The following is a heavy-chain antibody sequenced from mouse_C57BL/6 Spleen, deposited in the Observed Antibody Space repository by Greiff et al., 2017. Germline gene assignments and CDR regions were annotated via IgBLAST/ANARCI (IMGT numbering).Heavy chain of an antibody. CDR2: INPNNGGT. D-gene: IGHD4-1*02. Sequence: EVKLVESGPELVKPGASVKIPCKASGYTFTDYNMDWVKQSHGKSLEWIGDINPNNGGTIYNQKFKGKATLTVDKSSSTAYMELRSLTSEDTAVYYCARRLNWDAMDYWGQGTSVTVSS. J-gene: IGHJ4*01. CDR3: ARRLNWDAMDY. V-gene: IGHV1-18*01. CDR1: GYTFTDYN.